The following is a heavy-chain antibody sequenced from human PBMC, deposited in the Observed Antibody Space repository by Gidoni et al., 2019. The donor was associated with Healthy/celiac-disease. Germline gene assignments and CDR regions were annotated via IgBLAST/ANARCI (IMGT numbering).Heavy chain of an antibody. CDR1: GYTFTSYY. V-gene: IGHV1-46*01. D-gene: IGHD2-2*01. CDR3: ASERYCSSTSCLVGLGYYGMDV. J-gene: IGHJ6*02. CDR2: INPSGGST. Sequence: QVQLVQSGAEVKKPGASVKVSCKASGYTFTSYYMHLVRQAPGQGLEWMGIINPSGGSTSYAQKFQGRVTMTRDTSTSTVYMELSSLRSEDTAVYYCASERYCSSTSCLVGLGYYGMDVWGQGTTVTVSS.